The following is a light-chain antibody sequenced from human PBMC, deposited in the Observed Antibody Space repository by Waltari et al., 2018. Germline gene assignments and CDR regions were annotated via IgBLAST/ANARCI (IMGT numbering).Light chain of an antibody. V-gene: IGKV1-9*01. CDR3: QQLNSF. J-gene: IGKJ3*01. Sequence: DIQLTQSPSFLSASVGDRVTITCRASQGISSYLAWYQQKPGKAPKLLTYAASTLQSGVPSRFSGSGSGTEFTLTISSLQPEDFATYYCQQLNSFFGPGTKVDIK. CDR2: AAS. CDR1: QGISSY.